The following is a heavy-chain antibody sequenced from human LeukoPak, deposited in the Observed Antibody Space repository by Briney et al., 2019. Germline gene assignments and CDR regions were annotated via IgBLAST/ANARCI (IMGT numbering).Heavy chain of an antibody. Sequence: ASVKVSCKASGYTFTSYAFSWVRQAPGQGLEWMGWISAYKGKTNYAQKLQGRVTITTDESTSTAYMGLSSLRSDDTAVYYCARVPRIVVVPTDYWGQGTLVTVSS. CDR1: GYTFTSYA. CDR2: ISAYKGKT. CDR3: ARVPRIVVVPTDY. D-gene: IGHD2-21*01. J-gene: IGHJ4*02. V-gene: IGHV1-18*01.